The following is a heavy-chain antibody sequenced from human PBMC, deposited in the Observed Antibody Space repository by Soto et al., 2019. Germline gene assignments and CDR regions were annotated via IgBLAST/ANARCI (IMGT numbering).Heavy chain of an antibody. CDR3: ARRQDYGDYY. J-gene: IGHJ4*02. V-gene: IGHV4-39*01. CDR1: GGSLGSTSYY. Sequence: SETLSLTCTVSGGSLGSTSYYWGWIRQPPGKGLEWIGSIYYSGNTYYNPSLQSRVAMSIDTSKNQFSLKLSSVTAADTAVYYCARRQDYGDYYWGQGTLVTVSS. D-gene: IGHD4-17*01. CDR2: IYYSGNT.